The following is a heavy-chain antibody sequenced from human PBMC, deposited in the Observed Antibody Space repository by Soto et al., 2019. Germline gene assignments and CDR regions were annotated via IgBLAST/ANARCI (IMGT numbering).Heavy chain of an antibody. J-gene: IGHJ4*02. CDR3: ARVDIVATILATHYDY. V-gene: IGHV1-18*01. CDR1: GYTFTSYG. Sequence: QVQLVQSGAEVKKPGASVKVSCKASGYTFTSYGISWVRQAPGQGLEWMGWISAYNGNTNYAQKLQGRVTMTTDTPTSTAYMELRSLRSDDTAVYYCARVDIVATILATHYDYWGQGTLVTVSS. CDR2: ISAYNGNT. D-gene: IGHD5-12*01.